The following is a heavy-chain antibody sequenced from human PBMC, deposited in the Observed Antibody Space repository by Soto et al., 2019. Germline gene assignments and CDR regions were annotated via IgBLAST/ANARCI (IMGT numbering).Heavy chain of an antibody. D-gene: IGHD1-26*01. V-gene: IGHV1-46*01. Sequence: ASVKVSCKASGYTFTSYYMHWVRQAPGQGLEWKGIINPSGGSTSYAQKFQGRVTMTRDTSTSTVYMELSSLRSEDTAVYYCARVGGSYMDNYYYYGMDVWGQGTTVTVSS. CDR2: INPSGGST. CDR1: GYTFTSYY. CDR3: ARVGGSYMDNYYYYGMDV. J-gene: IGHJ6*02.